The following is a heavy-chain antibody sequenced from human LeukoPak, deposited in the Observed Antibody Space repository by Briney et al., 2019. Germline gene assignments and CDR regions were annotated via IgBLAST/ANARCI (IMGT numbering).Heavy chain of an antibody. D-gene: IGHD6-13*01. J-gene: IGHJ4*02. Sequence: GRSVRLSCAASGFTFDDYAMHWVRQAPGKGLEWVSGISWNSGSIGYADSVKGRFTISRDNAKNSLYLQMNRRRAEDMALFYGAKGLKRIAAAGIDYWGQGNLVTVSS. CDR3: AKGLKRIAAAGIDY. CDR1: GFTFDDYA. V-gene: IGHV3-9*03. CDR2: ISWNSGSI.